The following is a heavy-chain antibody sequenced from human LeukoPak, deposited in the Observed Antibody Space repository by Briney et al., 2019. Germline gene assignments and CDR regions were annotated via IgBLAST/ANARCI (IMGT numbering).Heavy chain of an antibody. J-gene: IGHJ4*02. D-gene: IGHD3-22*01. V-gene: IGHV3-66*01. CDR3: ARGEYYYDSSGYYYLDY. CDR1: GFTVSSNY. Sequence: GGSLRLSCAASGFTVSSNYMSWVRQAPREGLEWVSVIYSGGSTYYADSVKGRFTISRDNSKNTLYLQMNSLRAEDTAVYYCARGEYYYDSSGYYYLDYWGQGTLVTVSS. CDR2: IYSGGST.